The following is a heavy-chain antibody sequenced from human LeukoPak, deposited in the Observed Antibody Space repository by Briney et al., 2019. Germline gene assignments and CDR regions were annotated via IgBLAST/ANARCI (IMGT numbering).Heavy chain of an antibody. V-gene: IGHV3-21*01. J-gene: IGHJ3*02. Sequence: GGSLRLSCAASGFTFSSYSMNWVRQAPGKGLEWVSSISSSSSYIYYADSVKGRFTISRDNAKNSLYLQMNSLRAEDTAVYYCARDRTYCGGDCPSMLFDIWGQGTMVTVSS. CDR2: ISSSSSYI. CDR3: ARDRTYCGGDCPSMLFDI. D-gene: IGHD2-21*01. CDR1: GFTFSSYS.